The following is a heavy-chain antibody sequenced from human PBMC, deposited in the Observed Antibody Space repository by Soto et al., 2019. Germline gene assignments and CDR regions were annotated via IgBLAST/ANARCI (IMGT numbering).Heavy chain of an antibody. CDR2: ISSSSSYT. CDR3: ARDYRARKPGSSSDDY. Sequence: PGGSLRLSCASSGFTFSDYYMSWIRQAPGKGLEWVSYISSSSSYTNHADSVKGRFTISRDNAKNSLYLQMNSLRAEDTAVYYCARDYRARKPGSSSDDYWGQGTLVTVSS. D-gene: IGHD6-13*01. V-gene: IGHV3-11*05. CDR1: GFTFSDYY. J-gene: IGHJ4*02.